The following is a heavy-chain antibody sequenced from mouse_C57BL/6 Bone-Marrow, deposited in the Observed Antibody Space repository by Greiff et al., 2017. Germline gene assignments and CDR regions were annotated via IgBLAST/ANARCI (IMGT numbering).Heavy chain of an antibody. CDR3: ARLDYYAMDY. CDR2: ISAGGSYT. V-gene: IGHV5-4*01. Sequence: EVQGVESGGGLVKPGGSLKLSCAASGFTFSSYAMSWVRQTPEKRLEWVATISAGGSYTYYPDNVKGRFTISRDNAKNNLYLQMSHLKSEDTAMYYCARLDYYAMDYWGQGTSVTVSA. J-gene: IGHJ4*01. CDR1: GFTFSSYA.